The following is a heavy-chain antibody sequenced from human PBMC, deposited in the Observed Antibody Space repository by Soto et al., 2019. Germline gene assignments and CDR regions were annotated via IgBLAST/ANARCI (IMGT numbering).Heavy chain of an antibody. CDR3: ARIVGGVYYYYYMDV. CDR1: GGSISSSSYY. Sequence: SETLSLTCTVSGGSISSSSYYWGWIRQPPGKGLEWIGSIYYSGSTYYNPSLKSRVTISVDTSKNQFSLKLSSVTAADTAVYYCARIVGGVYYYYYMDVWGKGTTVTVSS. V-gene: IGHV4-39*01. J-gene: IGHJ6*03. CDR2: IYYSGST. D-gene: IGHD2-15*01.